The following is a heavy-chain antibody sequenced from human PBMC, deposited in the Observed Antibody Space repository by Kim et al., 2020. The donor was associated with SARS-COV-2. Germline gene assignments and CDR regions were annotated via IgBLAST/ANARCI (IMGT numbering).Heavy chain of an antibody. CDR3: ARIQIAAAGSPFDY. V-gene: IGHV2-70*11. J-gene: IGHJ4*02. CDR2: IDWDDDK. Sequence: SGPTLVQPTQTLTLTCTFSGFSLSTSGMCVSWIRQPPGKALEWLARIDWDDDKYYSTSLKTRLTISKDTSKNQVVLTMTNMDPVDTATYYCARIQIAAAGSPFDYWGQGTLVTVSS. D-gene: IGHD6-13*01. CDR1: GFSLSTSGMC.